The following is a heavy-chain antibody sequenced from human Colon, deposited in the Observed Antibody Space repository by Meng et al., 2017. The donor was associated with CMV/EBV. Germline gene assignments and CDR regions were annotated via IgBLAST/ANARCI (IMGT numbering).Heavy chain of an antibody. CDR2: SYDSGST. CDR1: ASY. V-gene: IGHV4-30-4*01. CDR3: ARTEGDYDVSTGYSPKSFFDY. D-gene: IGHD3-9*01. Sequence: ASYLSGVRERPEKGLEWLGYSYDSGSTNYTPSLKSRVSISVDTSKNQFSLKLSSVTAADTAVYYCARTEGDYDVSTGYSPKSFFDYWGQGTLVTVSS. J-gene: IGHJ4*02.